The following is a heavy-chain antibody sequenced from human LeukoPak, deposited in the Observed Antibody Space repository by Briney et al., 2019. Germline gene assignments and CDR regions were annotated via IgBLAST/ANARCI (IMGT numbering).Heavy chain of an antibody. J-gene: IGHJ3*02. CDR1: GFTFSSYS. V-gene: IGHV3-21*01. D-gene: IGHD3-22*01. CDR2: ISSSSSYI. CDR3: AVIVVVITTSGLLDAFDI. Sequence: PGGSLRLSCAASGFTFSSYSMNWVRQAPGKGLEWVSSISSSSSYIYYADSVKGRFTISRDNTKNSLYLQMNSLRAEDTAVYYCAVIVVVITTSGLLDAFDIWGQGTMVTVSS.